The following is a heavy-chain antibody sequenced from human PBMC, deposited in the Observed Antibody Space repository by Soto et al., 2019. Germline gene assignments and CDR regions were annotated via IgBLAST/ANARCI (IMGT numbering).Heavy chain of an antibody. D-gene: IGHD1-7*01. CDR3: AGDWNYAPIYYYYYGMDV. CDR1: GFTVSSNY. V-gene: IGHV3-53*01. Sequence: VGSLRLSCAASGFTVSSNYMSWVRQAPGKGLEWVSVIYGGGSTYYADSVKGRFTISRDNSKNTLYLQMNSLRAEDTAVYYCAGDWNYAPIYYYYYGMDVWGQGTTVTVSS. CDR2: IYGGGST. J-gene: IGHJ6*02.